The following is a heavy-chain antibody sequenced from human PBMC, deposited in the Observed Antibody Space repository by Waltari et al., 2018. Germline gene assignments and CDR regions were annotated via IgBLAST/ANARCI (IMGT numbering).Heavy chain of an antibody. CDR1: GGTFSSYA. V-gene: IGHV1-69*04. CDR3: AREPYDSSGIFDY. CDR2: TIPTFGKA. J-gene: IGHJ4*02. Sequence: QVQLVQSGAEVKKPGSSVKVSCKASGGTFSSYAISWVRQAPGQGLEWMGRTIPTFGKANNAQKFQGRVTITADKSTSTAYMELSSLRSEDTAVYYCAREPYDSSGIFDYWGQGTLVTVSS. D-gene: IGHD3-22*01.